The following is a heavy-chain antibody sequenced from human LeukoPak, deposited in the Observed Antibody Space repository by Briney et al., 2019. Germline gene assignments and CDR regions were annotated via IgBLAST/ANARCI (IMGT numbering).Heavy chain of an antibody. V-gene: IGHV5-51*01. CDR1: GYSFTTNW. J-gene: IGHJ4*02. Sequence: GESLKISCRCSGYSFTTNWIGWVRRMPGKGLEWMGMIYPADSDTRYSPSFQGQVTITADKSISTAYLQWSSLRASDTAMYYCARPGGKDYWGQGTLVTVSS. CDR2: IYPADSDT. CDR3: ARPGGKDY. D-gene: IGHD2-15*01.